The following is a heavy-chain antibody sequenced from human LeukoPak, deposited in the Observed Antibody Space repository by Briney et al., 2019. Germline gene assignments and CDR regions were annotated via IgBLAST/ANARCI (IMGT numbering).Heavy chain of an antibody. CDR1: GFTFSSYG. V-gene: IGHV3-33*05. CDR2: VSYDGSNK. D-gene: IGHD3-22*01. J-gene: IGHJ4*02. Sequence: GRSLRLSCAASGFTFSSYGMHWVRQAPGKGLEWVAVVSYDGSNKDYADSVKGRFTISRDNSKNTLFLQVNSLTVEDTAVYYCARDTLPLGRGYYYNFDYWGQGTLVIVSS. CDR3: ARDTLPLGRGYYYNFDY.